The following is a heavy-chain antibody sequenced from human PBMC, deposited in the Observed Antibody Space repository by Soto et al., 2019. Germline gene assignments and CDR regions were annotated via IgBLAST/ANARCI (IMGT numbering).Heavy chain of an antibody. CDR1: GFTFSSYS. V-gene: IGHV3-21*01. CDR2: ISSSSSYI. D-gene: IGHD3-3*01. CDR3: ARSLRTYYEFWSGYYDP. Sequence: GSLRLSCAASGFTFSSYSMNWVRQAPGKGLEWVSSISSSSSYIYYADSVKGRFTISRDNAKNSLYLQMNSLRAEDTAVYYCARSLRTYYEFWSGYYDPWGQGTLVTVSS. J-gene: IGHJ5*02.